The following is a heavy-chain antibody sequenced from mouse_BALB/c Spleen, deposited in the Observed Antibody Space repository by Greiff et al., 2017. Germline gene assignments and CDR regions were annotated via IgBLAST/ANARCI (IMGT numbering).Heavy chain of an antibody. D-gene: IGHD1-2*01. CDR2: INSYIGAT. CDR1: GYSFTGYF. J-gene: IGHJ2*01. V-gene: IGHV1-37*01. CDR3: GRSELRLPDY. Sequence: VHVKQSGPELVKPGASVKISCKASGYSFTGYFMNWVKQSHGKSLEWIGRINSYIGATFYNQKFKGKATLTVDKSSSPAHMELLSLTSEDSAVYYCGRSELRLPDYWGQGTTLTVAS.